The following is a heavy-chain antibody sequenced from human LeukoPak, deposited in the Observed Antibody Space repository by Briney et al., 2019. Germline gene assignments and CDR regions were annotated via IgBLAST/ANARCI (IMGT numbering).Heavy chain of an antibody. J-gene: IGHJ4*02. D-gene: IGHD6-19*01. CDR3: ARVGSVAGSDYLDY. CDR1: GFTFSDHF. V-gene: IGHV3-72*01. Sequence: AGGSLSLSCAASGFTFSDHFLDWVRQAPGKGLEWVGRSRNKAKSYTTEYGASVKGRFTISRNDSKSTLYLQMNSLKPEDTAVYYCARVGSVAGSDYLDYWGQGTLVTVSS. CDR2: SRNKAKSYTT.